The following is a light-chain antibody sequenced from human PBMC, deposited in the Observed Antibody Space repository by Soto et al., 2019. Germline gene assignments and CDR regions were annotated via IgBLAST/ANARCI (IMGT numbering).Light chain of an antibody. CDR3: PQSYSTPQT. Sequence: DIKMTQSPSSLSASVGDRVTITCRASQSISSYLNWYQQKPGKAPKLLIYAASSLQSGVPSRFSGSGSGTDFTLTISSLPPEDFASYYCPQSYSTPQTFGQGTKLEIK. CDR2: AAS. V-gene: IGKV1-39*01. J-gene: IGKJ1*01. CDR1: QSISSY.